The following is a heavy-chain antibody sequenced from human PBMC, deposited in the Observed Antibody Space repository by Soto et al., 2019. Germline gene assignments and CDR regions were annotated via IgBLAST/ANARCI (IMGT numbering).Heavy chain of an antibody. CDR1: GFTFNNHA. Sequence: GGSLRLSCAASGFTFNNHAMNWVRRAPGKGLEWVSGISSSGGSTSYGDSVKGRFTISRDNSKNTLFLQMNSLRADDTAVYYCAKDRVSEHNNGWPQGSWGQGTQVTVSS. CDR3: AKDRVSEHNNGWPQGS. J-gene: IGHJ4*02. V-gene: IGHV3-23*01. D-gene: IGHD6-19*01. CDR2: ISSSGGST.